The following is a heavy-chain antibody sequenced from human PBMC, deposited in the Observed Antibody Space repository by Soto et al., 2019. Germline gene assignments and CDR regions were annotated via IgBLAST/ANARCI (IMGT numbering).Heavy chain of an antibody. Sequence: QLQLQESGPGLVKPSETLSLTCTVSGDSISSSSHYWGWIRQPPGKGLEWIGTNYYSGSTYYNPSLKSRVIISVDTSKNQFSLKLTSVTAADTAVYYCVRRTFYYGSRSYVYYWGQGTLVTVSS. CDR1: GDSISSSSHY. CDR3: VRRTFYYGSRSYVYY. D-gene: IGHD3-10*01. J-gene: IGHJ4*02. V-gene: IGHV4-39*01. CDR2: NYYSGST.